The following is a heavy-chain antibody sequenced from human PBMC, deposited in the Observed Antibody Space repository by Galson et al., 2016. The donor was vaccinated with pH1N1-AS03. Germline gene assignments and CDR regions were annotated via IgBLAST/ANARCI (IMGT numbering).Heavy chain of an antibody. CDR3: ARGWPLVVPGTIVRYYYYMGV. D-gene: IGHD2-2*01. V-gene: IGHV3-7*01. CDR2: IKEDGSEK. J-gene: IGHJ6*03. Sequence: SLRLSCAASGFMFGKYWMNWVRQAPGKGLEWVANIKEDGSEKDHVDSVKGRFTISRDNAKYSLYLHMNSLRAEDTAVYYCARGWPLVVPGTIVRYYYYMGVWGKGTTVTVSS. CDR1: GFMFGKYW.